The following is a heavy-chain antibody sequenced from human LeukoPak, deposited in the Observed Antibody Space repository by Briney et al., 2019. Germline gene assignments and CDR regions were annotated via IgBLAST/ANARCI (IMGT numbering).Heavy chain of an antibody. CDR1: GFTVSSNY. CDR3: VKDHGWLLYS. Sequence: GGSLRLSCAASGFTVSSNYMTWVRQAPGKGLEWVSGISLDGATTYYAGSVEGRFTISRDNSKNTLYLQMNSLRADDTAVYYCVKDHGWLLYSWGQGTLVTVSS. J-gene: IGHJ4*02. CDR2: ISLDGATT. D-gene: IGHD3-9*01. V-gene: IGHV3-23*01.